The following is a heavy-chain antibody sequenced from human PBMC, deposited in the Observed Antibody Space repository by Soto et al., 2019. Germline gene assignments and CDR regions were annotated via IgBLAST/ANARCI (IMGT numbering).Heavy chain of an antibody. J-gene: IGHJ6*02. CDR3: AGHSSGVPGYYYGMDV. Sequence: SVTVSCQASGYTFTSYGISWVRQAPGQGLEWMGWIIPIFGTADYAQKFQGRVTITADESTSTAYMELSSLKYEDTAVYYCAGHSSGVPGYYYGMDVWGQGTTVTVSS. D-gene: IGHD3-22*01. CDR2: IIPIFGTA. V-gene: IGHV1-69*13. CDR1: GYTFTSYG.